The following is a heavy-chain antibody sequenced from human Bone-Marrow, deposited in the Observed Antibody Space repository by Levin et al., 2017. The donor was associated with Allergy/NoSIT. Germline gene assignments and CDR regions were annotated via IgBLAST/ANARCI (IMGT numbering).Heavy chain of an antibody. CDR1: GGSISSGGYS. D-gene: IGHD2-2*01. V-gene: IGHV4-30-2*01. CDR3: ARLDCSSTSCYAGWFDP. J-gene: IGHJ5*02. CDR2: IYHSGST. Sequence: SETLSLTCAVSGGSISSGGYSWSWLGQPPGKGLDWIGYIYHSGSTYYNPSLKSRVTISVDRSKNQFSLKLSSVTAADTAVYYCARLDCSSTSCYAGWFDPWGQGTLVTVSS.